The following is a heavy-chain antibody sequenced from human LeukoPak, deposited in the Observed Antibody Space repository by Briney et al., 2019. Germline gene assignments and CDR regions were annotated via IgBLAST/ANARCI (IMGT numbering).Heavy chain of an antibody. V-gene: IGHV4-39*07. CDR3: ARDGSDNWGLFDN. CDR2: HYHTGRI. D-gene: IGHD1-1*01. CDR1: GGSISGTSYC. J-gene: IGHJ4*02. Sequence: SETLSLTCSVSGGSISGTSYCWGWIRQPPGKGPEWIGSHYHTGRIYHNPSLNSRVTISVDTSKNQFSLKLSSVTDADTAVYSCARDGSDNWGLFDNWGRGTLVTVSS.